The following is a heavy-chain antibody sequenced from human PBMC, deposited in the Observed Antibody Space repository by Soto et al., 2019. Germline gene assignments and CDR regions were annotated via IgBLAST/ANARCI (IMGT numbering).Heavy chain of an antibody. V-gene: IGHV4-4*02. CDR3: AVSHSRGYYYYYGMDV. CDR2: IHHSGST. CDR1: GGSISSSNW. Sequence: PSETLSLTCAVSGGSISSSNWWSWVRQPPGKGPGWSGEIHHSGSTNYNPSLKSRVTISVDKSKNQFSLKLSSVTAADTAVYYCAVSHSRGYYYYYGMDVWGQGTTVPVSS. D-gene: IGHD2-21*01. J-gene: IGHJ6*02.